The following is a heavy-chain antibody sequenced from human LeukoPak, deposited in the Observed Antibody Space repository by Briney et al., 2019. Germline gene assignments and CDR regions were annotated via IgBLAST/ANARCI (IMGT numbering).Heavy chain of an antibody. CDR1: GFTFSSYW. V-gene: IGHV3-7*01. CDR3: AKDRDGYNPSCLDY. J-gene: IGHJ4*02. D-gene: IGHD5-24*01. Sequence: AGGSLRLSCAASGFTFSSYWMSWVRQAPGKGLEWVANIKQDGSEKYYVDSVKGRFTISRDNAKNSLYLQMNSLRAEDTAVYYCAKDRDGYNPSCLDYWGQGTLVTVSS. CDR2: IKQDGSEK.